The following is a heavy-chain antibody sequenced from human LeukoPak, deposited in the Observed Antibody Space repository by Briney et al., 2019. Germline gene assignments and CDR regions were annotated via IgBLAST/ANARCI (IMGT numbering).Heavy chain of an antibody. J-gene: IGHJ4*02. V-gene: IGHV3-72*01. D-gene: IGHD6-19*01. CDR3: VRDGSSGWHFDY. Sequence: GSLRLSCAASEFTFSDHYMDWVRQAPGKGLEWVGRTRNKANSYTTEYAASVKGRFTISRDDSEKSLYLQMNSLRAEDTAVYYCVRDGSSGWHFDYWGQGALVTVSS. CDR2: TRNKANSYTT. CDR1: EFTFSDHY.